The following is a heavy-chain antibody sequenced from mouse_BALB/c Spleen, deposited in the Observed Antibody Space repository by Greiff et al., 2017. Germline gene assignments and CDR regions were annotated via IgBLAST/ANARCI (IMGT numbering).Heavy chain of an antibody. D-gene: IGHD1-2*01. CDR1: GYTFTSYW. J-gene: IGHJ2*01. CDR2: IYPSDSYT. V-gene: IGHV1-69*02. Sequence: VQLQQPGAELVRPGASVKLSCKASGYTFTSYWINWVKQRPGQGLEWIGNIYPSDSYTNYNQKFKDKATLTVDKSSSTAYMQLSSPTSEDSAVYYCTRGPTATIDYWGQGTTLTVSS. CDR3: TRGPTATIDY.